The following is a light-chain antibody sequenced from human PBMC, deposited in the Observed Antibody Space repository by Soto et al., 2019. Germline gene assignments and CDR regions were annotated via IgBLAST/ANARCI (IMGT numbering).Light chain of an antibody. J-gene: IGLJ1*01. CDR2: EVS. Sequence: QSVLTQPPSVSGSPGQSVTISCTGTSSDVGSYNRVSWYQQPPGTAPKLMIYEVSNRPSGVPDRFSGSKSGNTASLTISGLQAGDEADYYCSLYTSSRGVFGTGTKVTVL. V-gene: IGLV2-18*01. CDR3: SLYTSSRGV. CDR1: SSDVGSYNR.